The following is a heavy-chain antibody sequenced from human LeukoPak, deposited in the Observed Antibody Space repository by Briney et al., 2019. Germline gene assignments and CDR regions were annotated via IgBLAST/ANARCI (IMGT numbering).Heavy chain of an antibody. D-gene: IGHD3-3*01. CDR2: INPNSGGT. V-gene: IGHV1-2*02. J-gene: IGHJ4*02. CDR3: ARGVITIFGVVILPDY. CDR1: GYTFTGYY. Sequence: ASVKVSCKASGYTFTGYYMHWVRQAPGQGLEWMGWINPNSGGTNYAQKFQGGVTMTRDTSISTAYMELSRLRSDDTAVYYCARGVITIFGVVILPDYWGQGTLVTVSS.